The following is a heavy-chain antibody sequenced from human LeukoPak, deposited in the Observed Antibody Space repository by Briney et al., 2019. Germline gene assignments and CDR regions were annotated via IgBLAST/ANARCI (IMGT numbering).Heavy chain of an antibody. CDR1: GGSISSGDYY. J-gene: IGHJ3*02. D-gene: IGHD6-19*01. CDR3: ARVSSGWSDASDI. CDR2: IYYSGST. Sequence: PSETLSLTCTVSGGSISSGDYYWSWIRQPPGKGLEWIGYIYYSGSTYYNPSLKSRVTISVDTSKNQLSLKLSSVTAADTAVYYCARVSSGWSDASDIWSEGTIVTVHS. V-gene: IGHV4-30-4*08.